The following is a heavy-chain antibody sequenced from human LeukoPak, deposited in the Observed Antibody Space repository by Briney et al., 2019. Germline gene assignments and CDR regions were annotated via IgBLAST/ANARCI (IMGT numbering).Heavy chain of an antibody. D-gene: IGHD6-13*01. J-gene: IGHJ4*02. CDR1: GGSITSFY. CDR2: IYYTGIT. V-gene: IGHV4-59*01. Sequence: KASETLSLTCSVSGGSITSFYWSWIRQPPGKGLEWIAYIYYTGITNYNPSLKSRVTISLDTSENQISLKLSSVTAADTAVYFCAGSIAAANVWGQGTLVTVSS. CDR3: AGSIAAANV.